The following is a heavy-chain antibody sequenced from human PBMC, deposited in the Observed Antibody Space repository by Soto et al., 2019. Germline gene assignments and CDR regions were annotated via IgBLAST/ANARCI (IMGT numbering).Heavy chain of an antibody. CDR2: ISYDGSDK. J-gene: IGHJ4*02. Sequence: QVQLVESGGGVVQPGRSLRLSCAASGFPFTSYGMHWVREGPDKGLEWVAIISYDGSDKYYADSVKGRFTISRDNSKNTPYLQMNSLRPEDTALYYCVGGQYYFNYRGQGTLVIVSS. CDR1: GFPFTSYG. V-gene: IGHV3-30*03. CDR3: VGGQYYFNY. D-gene: IGHD3-10*01.